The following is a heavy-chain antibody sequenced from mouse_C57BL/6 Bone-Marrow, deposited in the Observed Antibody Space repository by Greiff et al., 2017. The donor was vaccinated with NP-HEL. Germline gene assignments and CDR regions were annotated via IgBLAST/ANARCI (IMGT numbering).Heavy chain of an antibody. V-gene: IGHV5-17*01. Sequence: EVKVEESGGGLVKPGGSLKLSCAASGFTFSDYGMHWVRQAPEKGLEWVAYISSGSSTIYYADTVKGRFTISRDNAKNTLFLQMTSLRSEDTAMYYCARTDGYYLDYWGQGTTLTVSS. CDR1: GFTFSDYG. J-gene: IGHJ2*01. CDR3: ARTDGYYLDY. CDR2: ISSGSSTI. D-gene: IGHD2-3*01.